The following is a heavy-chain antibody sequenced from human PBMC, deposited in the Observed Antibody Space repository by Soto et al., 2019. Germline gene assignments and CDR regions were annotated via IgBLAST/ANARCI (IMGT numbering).Heavy chain of an antibody. CDR2: INPDGSVK. CDR1: EITFSNNW. J-gene: IGHJ4*02. D-gene: IGHD3-3*01. CDR3: VSFGVSNY. V-gene: IGHV3-7*05. Sequence: GGSLRLSCTASEITFSNNWMSWVRQAPGKGLEWVANINPDGSVKAYVDSVRGRFIISRDNAKNLLYLEMNSLRAEDTAVYYCVSFGVSNYWGRGSLVTVSS.